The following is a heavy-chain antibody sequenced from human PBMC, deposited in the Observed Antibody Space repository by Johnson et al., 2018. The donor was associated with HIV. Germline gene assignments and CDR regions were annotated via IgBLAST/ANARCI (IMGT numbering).Heavy chain of an antibody. Sequence: VQLVESGGGVVRPGGSLRLSCAASGFTFSSHAMSWVRQAPGKGLEWVSDIRNSGGTTFYADSVKGRFTISRDNSKNTLFLQMNSLRAEDTALYYCAKGSIAARWGAFDIWGQGTMVTVSS. CDR1: GFTFSSHA. J-gene: IGHJ3*02. V-gene: IGHV3-23*04. CDR3: AKGSIAARWGAFDI. CDR2: IRNSGGTT. D-gene: IGHD6-6*01.